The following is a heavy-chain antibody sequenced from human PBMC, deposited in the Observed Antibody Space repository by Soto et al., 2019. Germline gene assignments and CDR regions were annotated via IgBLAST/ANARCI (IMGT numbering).Heavy chain of an antibody. V-gene: IGHV3-43*01. D-gene: IGHD3-16*01. CDR2: ITWNGANT. J-gene: IGHJ6*02. CDR3: ARETLSYGSALDV. CDR1: GFRFDEYN. Sequence: AGGSLRLSCVASGFRFDEYNIHWVRQAPGKGLEWVSLITWNGANTYYADSVKGRFTISRDGTTKSVSLQMTSLKREDTGLYYCARETLSYGSALDVWGQGTTVTVSS.